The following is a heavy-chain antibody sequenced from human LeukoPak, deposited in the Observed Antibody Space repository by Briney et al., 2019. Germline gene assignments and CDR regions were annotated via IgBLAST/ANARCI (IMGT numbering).Heavy chain of an antibody. D-gene: IGHD2-21*02. CDR3: ARDIYPIEGGDNEDY. J-gene: IGHJ4*02. V-gene: IGHV3-11*01. CDR2: ISSSGSTI. Sequence: GGSLRLSCAASGFTFSDYYVSWIRQAPGKGLEWVSYISSSGSTIYYADSVKGRFTISRDNAKNSLYLQMNSLRAEDTAVYYCARDIYPIEGGDNEDYWGQGTLVTVSS. CDR1: GFTFSDYY.